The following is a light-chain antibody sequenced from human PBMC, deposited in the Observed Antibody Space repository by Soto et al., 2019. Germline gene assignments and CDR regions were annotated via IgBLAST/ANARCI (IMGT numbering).Light chain of an antibody. CDR3: EQSYSAILFT. J-gene: IGKJ3*01. V-gene: IGKV1-39*01. CDR1: QTIDRY. Sequence: DIQMTQFPSSLSASVGDRVTITCRASQTIDRYLNWYQQKPGKVPKLLIYAASNLQSGVPARFSGSGSGTDFTLTITSLQPEDFATYYCEQSYSAILFTFGPGTKVDI. CDR2: AAS.